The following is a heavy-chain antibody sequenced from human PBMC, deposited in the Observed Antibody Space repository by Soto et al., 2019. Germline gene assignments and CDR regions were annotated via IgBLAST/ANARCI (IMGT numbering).Heavy chain of an antibody. V-gene: IGHV4-59*01. CDR1: GASIRSYY. J-gene: IGHJ6*02. CDR2: IYYSGST. CDR3: ARDSWNSYYYYYGMDV. D-gene: IGHD1-7*01. Sequence: SETLSLTCTVSGASIRSYYWSWIRQPPGKGLEWIGYIYYSGSTNYNPSLKSRVTISLDTSKSEVSLKLNSVTAADTAVYYCARDSWNSYYYYYGMDVWGQGTTVTVYS.